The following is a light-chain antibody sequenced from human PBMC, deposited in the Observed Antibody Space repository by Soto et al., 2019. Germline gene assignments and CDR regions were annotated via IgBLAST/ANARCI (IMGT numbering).Light chain of an antibody. CDR1: QSVSTS. CDR2: DAS. Sequence: EIVLTQSPATLSLSPGERATLSCRASQSVSTSLAWYQQKPGQAPRLLIYDASNTATGIPVRFSGSGSGTDFTLTSSSLEPEDFAVYYCQHRSNWPPFTFGQGTKVESK. J-gene: IGKJ2*01. CDR3: QHRSNWPPFT. V-gene: IGKV3-11*01.